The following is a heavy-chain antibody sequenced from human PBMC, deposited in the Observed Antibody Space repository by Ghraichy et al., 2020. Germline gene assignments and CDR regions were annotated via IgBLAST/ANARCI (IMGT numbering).Heavy chain of an antibody. Sequence: LSLTCAASGFTFSSYAMSWVRQAPGKGLEWVSAISGSGGSTYYADSVKGRFTISRDNSKNTLYLQMNSLRAEDTAVYYCAKDHIVVVPAAAGSDGMDVWGRGTTVTVSS. CDR1: GFTFSSYA. CDR3: AKDHIVVVPAAAGSDGMDV. J-gene: IGHJ6*02. V-gene: IGHV3-23*01. D-gene: IGHD2-2*01. CDR2: ISGSGGST.